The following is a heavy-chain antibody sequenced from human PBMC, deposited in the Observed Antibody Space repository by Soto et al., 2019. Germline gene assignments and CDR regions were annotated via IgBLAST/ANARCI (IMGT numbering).Heavy chain of an antibody. Sequence: TLSLTCTVSGGSISSRGYYWNWIRQLPGKGLEWIGYISSSGTYYNASLKSRLTISVDTSKNQFSLNLSSVSAADTAVYYCARGDYYDSSGFYSWGQGTLVTVSS. CDR2: ISSSGT. V-gene: IGHV4-31*03. D-gene: IGHD3-22*01. J-gene: IGHJ4*02. CDR1: GGSISSRGYY. CDR3: ARGDYYDSSGFYS.